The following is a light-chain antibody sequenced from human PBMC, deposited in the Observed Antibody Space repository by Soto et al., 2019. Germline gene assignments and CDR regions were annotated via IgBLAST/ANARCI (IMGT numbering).Light chain of an antibody. Sequence: EIVLTQSPGTLSLSPGERATLSCRASQSVSSSYLAWYQQKPGQAPRLLIYGASSRATGIPDRFSGSGSGTYFTLTISRLEPEDFAGYYCQQYGSSPKLTLGGGNKVEIK. CDR1: QSVSSSY. J-gene: IGKJ4*01. V-gene: IGKV3-20*01. CDR2: GAS. CDR3: QQYGSSPKLT.